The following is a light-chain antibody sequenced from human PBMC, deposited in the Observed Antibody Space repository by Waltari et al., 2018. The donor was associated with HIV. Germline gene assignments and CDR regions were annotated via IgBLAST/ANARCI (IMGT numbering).Light chain of an antibody. Sequence: SALTQPPSSSGSLGQSVTISCTGSRTDIGPYDSVSWFQQPPRSAPKLLLYEVTRRPSSVSDRFSGSRSGSTAFLTVAGLQPDDEATYFCSSYGDSLRVLFGGGTNVTVL. CDR1: RTDIGPYDS. V-gene: IGLV2-8*01. J-gene: IGLJ3*02. CDR2: EVT. CDR3: SSYGDSLRVL.